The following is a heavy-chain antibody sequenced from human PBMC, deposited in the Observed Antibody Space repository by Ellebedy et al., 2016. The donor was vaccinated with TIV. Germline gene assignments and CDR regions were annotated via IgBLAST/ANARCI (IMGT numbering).Heavy chain of an antibody. V-gene: IGHV1-46*01. CDR1: GYTFTNYC. J-gene: IGHJ4*02. D-gene: IGHD3-22*01. Sequence: ASVKVSCKASGYTFTNYCLYWVRQAPGQGLEWMGIINPNSGSSNYAQKFQGRVTMTSDTSTSTVYMVLSSLRSEDTAVYYCARGDNYYYDSSGYYYNYWGQGTLVTVSS. CDR2: INPNSGSS. CDR3: ARGDNYYYDSSGYYYNY.